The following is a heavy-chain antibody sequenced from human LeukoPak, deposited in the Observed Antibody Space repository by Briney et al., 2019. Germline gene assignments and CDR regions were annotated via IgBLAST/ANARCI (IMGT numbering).Heavy chain of an antibody. CDR2: VHYGGSNK. V-gene: IGHV3-30*02. CDR3: ARERDDYDDPGPLDY. D-gene: IGHD4-17*01. J-gene: IGHJ4*02. CDR1: GFTFSSYG. Sequence: PGGSLRLSCAASGFTFSSYGMHWVRQAPGKGLEWVAFVHYGGSNKYYADSVKGRFAISRDNSKNTLYLQMNSLRAEDTAVYYCARERDDYDDPGPLDYWGQGTLVTVSS.